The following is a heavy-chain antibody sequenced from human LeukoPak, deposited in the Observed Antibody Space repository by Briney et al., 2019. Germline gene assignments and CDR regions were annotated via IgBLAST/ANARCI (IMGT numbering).Heavy chain of an antibody. CDR1: GFHFSSYA. CDR3: AKSGGYRLEPYFDY. CDR2: ISGSCCST. Sequence: GGALELSFAASGFHFSSYAMSWGRRAPGKGVEWVSAISGSCCSTYYAASVKRRFTISRDNSNNPLYLQMNSLRAEDTAVYYCAKSGGYRLEPYFDYWGQGPLVTVSS. J-gene: IGHJ4*02. V-gene: IGHV3-23*01. D-gene: IGHD5-18*01.